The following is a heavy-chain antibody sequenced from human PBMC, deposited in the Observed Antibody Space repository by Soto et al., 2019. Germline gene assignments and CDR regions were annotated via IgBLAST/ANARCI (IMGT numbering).Heavy chain of an antibody. V-gene: IGHV4-31*03. Sequence: TSETLSLTCTVSGGSISSGGYYWSWIRQHPGKGLEWIGYIYYSGSTYYNPSLKSRVTISVDTSKNQFSLKLSSVTAADTAVYYCARDGSGSYPSDSGYYYGMDVWGQGTTVTVSS. D-gene: IGHD3-10*01. J-gene: IGHJ6*02. CDR1: GGSISSGGYY. CDR3: ARDGSGSYPSDSGYYYGMDV. CDR2: IYYSGST.